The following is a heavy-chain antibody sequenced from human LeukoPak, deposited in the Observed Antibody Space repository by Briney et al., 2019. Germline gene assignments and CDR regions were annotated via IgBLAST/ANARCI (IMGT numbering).Heavy chain of an antibody. Sequence: SETLSLTCTVSGGSISSYYWSWIRQPPGKGLEWIGYIYYSGSTNYNPSLKSRVTISVDTTKNQFSLKLSSVTAADTAVYYCARSSLTTYRYDSSGYYPFDYWGQGTLVTVSS. D-gene: IGHD3-22*01. J-gene: IGHJ4*02. CDR1: GGSISSYY. V-gene: IGHV4-59*08. CDR3: ARSSLTTYRYDSSGYYPFDY. CDR2: IYYSGST.